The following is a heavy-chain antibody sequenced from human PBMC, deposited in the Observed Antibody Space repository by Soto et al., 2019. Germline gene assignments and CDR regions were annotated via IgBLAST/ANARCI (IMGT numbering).Heavy chain of an antibody. V-gene: IGHV1-46*01. D-gene: IGHD5-12*01. Sequence: ASVKVSCKASGYTFTSYNMHWVRQAPGQGLEWMGIISPSGGSTSYAQKFQGRVTMTRDTSTSTVHMELSSLRSEDTAVYYCARTTTSGYPLDYWGQGTLVTVSS. J-gene: IGHJ4*02. CDR2: ISPSGGST. CDR3: ARTTTSGYPLDY. CDR1: GYTFTSYN.